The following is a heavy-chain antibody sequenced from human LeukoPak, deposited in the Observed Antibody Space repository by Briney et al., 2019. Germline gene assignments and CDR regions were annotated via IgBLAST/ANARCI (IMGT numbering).Heavy chain of an antibody. CDR2: IYTSGST. CDR1: GGSISSYY. Sequence: PSETLSLTCSVSGGSISSYYWSWIRQPAGKGLEWIGRIYTSGSTSYNPSLKSRVTISEDKPKNQFSLKLSSVTAADTAVYYCARVLSTSYFDLWGRGTLVTVSS. CDR3: ARVLSTSYFDL. V-gene: IGHV4-4*07. J-gene: IGHJ2*01. D-gene: IGHD2-8*02.